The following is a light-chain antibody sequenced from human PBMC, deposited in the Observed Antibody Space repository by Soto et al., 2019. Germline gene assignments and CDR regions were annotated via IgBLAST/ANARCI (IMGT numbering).Light chain of an antibody. V-gene: IGKV1-9*01. CDR3: QQLNSYPRDCT. CDR2: AAY. Sequence: DIQLTQSPSFLSASVGDRVTITCRARQGISSYVAWYQQKPGKAPKLLIYAAYTLQSGVPSRFSGSGSGTEFPLTISSLQPEDFATYYCQQLNSYPRDCTFGPGTKVDIK. CDR1: QGISSY. J-gene: IGKJ3*01.